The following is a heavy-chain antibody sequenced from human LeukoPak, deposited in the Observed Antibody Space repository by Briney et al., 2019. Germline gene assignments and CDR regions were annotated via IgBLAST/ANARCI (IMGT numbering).Heavy chain of an antibody. V-gene: IGHV3-30*18. CDR2: ISYDGSNK. D-gene: IGHD6-13*01. CDR3: AKAGGSSWFPNSGGYYFDY. J-gene: IGHJ4*02. CDR1: GFTFSSYG. Sequence: GGSLRLSCAASGFTFSSYGMHWVRQAPGKGLEWVAVISYDGSNKYYADSVKGRFTISRDNSKNTLYLQMNSLRAEDTAVYYCAKAGGSSWFPNSGGYYFDYWGQGTLVTVSS.